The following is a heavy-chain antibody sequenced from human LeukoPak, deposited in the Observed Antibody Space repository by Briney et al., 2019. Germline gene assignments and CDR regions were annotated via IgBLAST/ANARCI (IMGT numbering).Heavy chain of an antibody. CDR3: ARIVLDYDFWSRYSSSNYFDP. CDR2: IYSGGST. CDR1: GFTVSTNY. J-gene: IGHJ5*02. V-gene: IGHV3-66*01. D-gene: IGHD3-3*01. Sequence: GGSLRLSCAASGFTVSTNYMSWVRQAPGKGLEWVSVIYSGGSTYYADSVKGRFTISRDNSKNTLYLQMNSLRAEDTAVYYCARIVLDYDFWSRYSSSNYFDPWGQGTLVTVSS.